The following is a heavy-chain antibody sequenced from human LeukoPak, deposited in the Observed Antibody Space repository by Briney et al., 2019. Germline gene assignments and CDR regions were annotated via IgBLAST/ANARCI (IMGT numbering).Heavy chain of an antibody. Sequence: SETLSLTCTVSGGSISSYYWSWIRQPPGKGLEWIGYIYYSGTTNYNPSLRSRVTISVDTSKNQFSLKLSSVTAADTAVYYCAREDYCSGGSCYSGYFQHWGQGTLVTVSS. CDR3: AREDYCSGGSCYSGYFQH. CDR1: GGSISSYY. D-gene: IGHD2-15*01. CDR2: IYYSGTT. V-gene: IGHV4-59*01. J-gene: IGHJ1*01.